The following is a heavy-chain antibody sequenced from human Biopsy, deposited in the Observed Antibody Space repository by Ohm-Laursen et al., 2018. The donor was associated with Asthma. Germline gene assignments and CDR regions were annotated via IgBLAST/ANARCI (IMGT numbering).Heavy chain of an antibody. CDR2: GGSYYDGGLK. CDR3: ARDVMEWYLPAFDF. Sequence: SLRLSCAAFGFTFRSYAMHWVRQAPGKGLEWVAVGGSYYDGGLKYYADSVNGRFTVSRNDSKNTLYLQMNSLRPDDTAVYYCARDVMEWYLPAFDFWGQGTLVTVSS. V-gene: IGHV3-30-3*01. J-gene: IGHJ4*02. D-gene: IGHD3-3*01. CDR1: GFTFRSYA.